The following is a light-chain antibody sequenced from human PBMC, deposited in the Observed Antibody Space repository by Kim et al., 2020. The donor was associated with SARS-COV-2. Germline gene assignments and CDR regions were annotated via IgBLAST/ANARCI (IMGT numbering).Light chain of an antibody. CDR2: DVT. J-gene: IGLJ3*02. V-gene: IGLV2-14*03. CDR1: SSDVGGYKY. CDR3: ASYTRSSTWV. Sequence: LTQPASLSASPGQSITISCTGTSSDVGGYKYVSWYQQHPGKAPKLLIHDVTNRPSGVSYRFSASKSGNTASLTISGLQPEDEADYYCASYTRSSTWVFGGGTQLTVL.